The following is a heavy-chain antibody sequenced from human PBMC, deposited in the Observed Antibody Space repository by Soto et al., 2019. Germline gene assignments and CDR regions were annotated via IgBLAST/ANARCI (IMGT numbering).Heavy chain of an antibody. CDR1: GFIVSDFQ. CDR2: ITGTSAFT. CDR3: ARDNLAFQGAFDL. Sequence: GRSLRLSCAASGFIVSDFQLNCVRQAPGRVLEWLSSITGTSAFTQYADSIEGRFTISRDNPNNLLLLQMDNLRPEETAVYYCARDNLAFQGAFDLWGQGTLVTVSS. J-gene: IGHJ4*02. V-gene: IGHV3-21*01. D-gene: IGHD3-16*01.